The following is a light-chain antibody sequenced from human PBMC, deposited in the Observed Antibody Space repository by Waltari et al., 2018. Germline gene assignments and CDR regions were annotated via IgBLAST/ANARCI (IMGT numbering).Light chain of an antibody. CDR2: EDS. V-gene: IGLV3-10*01. CDR3: YSTDSSGNLRV. CDR1: ALPTKY. J-gene: IGLJ3*02. Sequence: SYELTQPPSVSVSPGQTARITCSGDALPTKYAYWSPQKSGQAPVLVIYEDSKRPSGIPERFSGSSSGTMATLTISGAQVEDEADYYCYSTDSSGNLRVFGGGTKLTVL.